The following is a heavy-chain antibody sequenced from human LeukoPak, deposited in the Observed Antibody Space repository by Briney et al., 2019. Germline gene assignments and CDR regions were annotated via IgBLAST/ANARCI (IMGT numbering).Heavy chain of an antibody. D-gene: IGHD2-15*01. V-gene: IGHV3-20*04. CDR3: ARGYCSGGSCFLFDY. CDR2: INWNGGST. Sequence: PGGSLRLSCAASGFTFDDYGMTWVRQAPGKGLEWVSGINWNGGSTGYADSVMGRFSILRDTAKNSLYLQMNSLRAEDTALYYCARGYCSGGSCFLFDYWGQGTLVTVSS. J-gene: IGHJ4*02. CDR1: GFTFDDYG.